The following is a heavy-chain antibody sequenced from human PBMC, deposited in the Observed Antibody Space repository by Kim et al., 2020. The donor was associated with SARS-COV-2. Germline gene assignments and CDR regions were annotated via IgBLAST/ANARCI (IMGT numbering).Heavy chain of an antibody. CDR2: IDGSDGRT. J-gene: IGHJ5*02. CDR1: GFTFTGYA. D-gene: IGHD3-22*01. CDR3: MTGGWGWLWDL. V-gene: IGHV3-23*01. Sequence: GGSLRLSCTTSGFTFTGYAMSWVRQAPGKGLEWVSSIDGSDGRTYYVDSVKGRFTISRDNSTNTLYLQMNSLRADDTAVYYCMTGGWGWLWDLWGQGTRVTVSS.